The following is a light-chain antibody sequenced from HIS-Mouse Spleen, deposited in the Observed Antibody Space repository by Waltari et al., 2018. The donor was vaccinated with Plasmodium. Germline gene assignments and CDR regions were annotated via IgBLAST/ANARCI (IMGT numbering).Light chain of an antibody. CDR2: EGS. CDR3: CSYAGSSTFV. V-gene: IGLV2-23*03. CDR1: SSHVVSSNL. Sequence: QPALTQPAYVSGPPGPSITISCTGTSSHVVSSNLVSWYQQHPGKAPILMIYEGSKRPSGFSNRFSGSKSGKTASLTISGLQAEDEADYYCCSYAGSSTFVFGGGTKLTVL. J-gene: IGLJ3*02.